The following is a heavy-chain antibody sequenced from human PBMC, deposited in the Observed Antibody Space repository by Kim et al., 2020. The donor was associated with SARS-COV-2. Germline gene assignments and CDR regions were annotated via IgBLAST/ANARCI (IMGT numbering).Heavy chain of an antibody. CDR3: ARGRSITIFGVVIIHYSMDV. CDR1: GGSFSGYY. V-gene: IGHV4-34*01. Sequence: SETLSLTCAVYGGSFSGYYWSWIRQSPGKGLEWIGEINHSGSTNYNPSLKSRVTISVDTSKNQFSLKLSSVTAADTAVYYWARGRSITIFGVVIIHYSMDVWGQGTTVTVSS. D-gene: IGHD3-3*01. J-gene: IGHJ6*02. CDR2: INHSGST.